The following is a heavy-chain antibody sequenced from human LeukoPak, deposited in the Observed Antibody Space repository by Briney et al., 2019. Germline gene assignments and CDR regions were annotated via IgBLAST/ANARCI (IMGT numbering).Heavy chain of an antibody. CDR1: GYTFTTYW. Sequence: GESLKISCKGVGYTFTTYWIAWVRQMPGKGLEWMGVIYPGASDIRYSPSFKGQVTISADKSITTAYLQWNTLKASDTAMYYCARTEALDAFDIWGQGTIVTVSS. V-gene: IGHV5-51*01. J-gene: IGHJ3*02. CDR2: IYPGASDI. CDR3: ARTEALDAFDI.